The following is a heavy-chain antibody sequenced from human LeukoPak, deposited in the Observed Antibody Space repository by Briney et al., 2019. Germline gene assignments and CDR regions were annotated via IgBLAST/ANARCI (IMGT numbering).Heavy chain of an antibody. J-gene: IGHJ5*02. D-gene: IGHD2-15*01. CDR2: IYYSGST. CDR1: GGSISSGGYY. CDR3: ARAIVVVVAASGIGGWFDP. Sequence: SETLSLTCTVSGGSISSGGYYWSWIRQHPGKGLEWIGYIYYSGSTYYNPSLKSRVTISVDTSKNQFSLKLSSVTAADTAVYYCARAIVVVVAASGIGGWFDPWGQGTLVTVSS. V-gene: IGHV4-31*03.